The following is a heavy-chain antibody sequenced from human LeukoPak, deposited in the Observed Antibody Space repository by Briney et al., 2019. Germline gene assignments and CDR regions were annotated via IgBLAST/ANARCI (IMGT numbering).Heavy chain of an antibody. D-gene: IGHD3-3*01. CDR3: ARAPQRFLEWLLYRRVPLLGNWFDP. J-gene: IGHJ5*02. V-gene: IGHV1-2*02. CDR1: GYTFTGYY. CDR2: INPNSGGT. Sequence: GASVKVSCKASGYTFTGYYMHWVRQAPGQGLEWMGWINPNSGGTNYAQKFQGRVTMTRDTSISTAYMELSSLRSEDTAVYYCARAPQRFLEWLLYRRVPLLGNWFDPWGQGTLVTVSS.